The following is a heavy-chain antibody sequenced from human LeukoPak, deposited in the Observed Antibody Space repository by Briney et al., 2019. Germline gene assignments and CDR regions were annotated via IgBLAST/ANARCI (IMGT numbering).Heavy chain of an antibody. Sequence: GESLRLSCAASGFTFSSYAMHWVRQAPGKGLEWVAVISYDGGNDYYADSVKGRFTISRDNSKNTLYLHMNSLRPEDTAVYYCVRDSRPPDSIHFWSVNLFDPWGQGTLVTVSS. V-gene: IGHV3-30*04. J-gene: IGHJ5*02. CDR3: VRDSRPPDSIHFWSVNLFDP. CDR2: ISYDGGND. CDR1: GFTFSSYA. D-gene: IGHD3-3*02.